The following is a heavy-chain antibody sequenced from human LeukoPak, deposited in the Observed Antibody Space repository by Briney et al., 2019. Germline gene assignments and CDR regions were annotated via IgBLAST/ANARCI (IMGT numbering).Heavy chain of an antibody. J-gene: IGHJ4*02. CDR1: GFIFSSYW. D-gene: IGHD2-15*01. Sequence: GGSLRLSCAASGFIFSSYWMSWVRQAPGKGLEWVANIKQDGSEKYYVDSVKGRFTISRDNAKNSLYLQMNSLRAEDTAVYYCAGSGFDYWGQGTLVTVSS. CDR2: IKQDGSEK. CDR3: AGSGFDY. V-gene: IGHV3-7*01.